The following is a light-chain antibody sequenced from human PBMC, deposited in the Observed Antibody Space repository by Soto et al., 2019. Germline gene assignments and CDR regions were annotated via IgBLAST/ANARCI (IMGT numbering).Light chain of an antibody. CDR2: GTS. V-gene: IGKV3-20*01. Sequence: VLTQSPGTLSLSPGERAAISCRASQSISSSYLAWYQHKPGQAPRLLIYGTSSRATGIPHWFSGSGSGTDFTLTISRLEPEDCGVYYCQQYDGSPPYTFGQGTRLEIK. CDR3: QQYDGSPPYT. CDR1: QSISSSY. J-gene: IGKJ2*01.